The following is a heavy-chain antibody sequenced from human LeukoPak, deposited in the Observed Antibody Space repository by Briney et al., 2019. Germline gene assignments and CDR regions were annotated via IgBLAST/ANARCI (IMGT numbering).Heavy chain of an antibody. Sequence: GESLKISCKASGYSFDYYWIAWVRQMPGKGLDWMGIIYPDDSDSTYSPSFQGQVTISVDKSINTAYLQWSSLKASNTAIYYCARVGSVTNFGVVSYYFDYWGQGTRVTVSS. CDR1: GYSFDYYW. J-gene: IGHJ4*02. D-gene: IGHD3-3*01. CDR2: IYPDDSDS. V-gene: IGHV5-51*01. CDR3: ARVGSVTNFGVVSYYFDY.